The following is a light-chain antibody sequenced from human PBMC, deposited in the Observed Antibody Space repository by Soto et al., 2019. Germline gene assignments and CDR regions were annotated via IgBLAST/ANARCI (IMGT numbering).Light chain of an antibody. CDR2: DAS. Sequence: EIVLTQSPATLSLSPGERATLSCRARQSVSRDLAWYRQKPGQAPRLLIYDASNRATGIPARFSGSGSGTDFTLTISGLEPEDFAVYYCQQRNYWPRTFGGGTNVEIK. CDR3: QQRNYWPRT. CDR1: QSVSRD. J-gene: IGKJ4*01. V-gene: IGKV3-11*01.